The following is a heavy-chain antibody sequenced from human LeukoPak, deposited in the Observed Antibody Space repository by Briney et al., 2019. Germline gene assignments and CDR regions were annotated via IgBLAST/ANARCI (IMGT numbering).Heavy chain of an antibody. J-gene: IGHJ6*03. Sequence: SKTLSLTCTVSGGSISSGSYYWSWIRQPAGKGLEWIGRIYTSGSTNYNPSLKSRVTISVDTSKNQFSLKLSSVTAADTAVYYCARDYYGSGSYPYYYYYYMDVWGKGTTVTISS. D-gene: IGHD3-10*01. V-gene: IGHV4-61*02. CDR1: GGSISSGSYY. CDR2: IYTSGST. CDR3: ARDYYGSGSYPYYYYYYMDV.